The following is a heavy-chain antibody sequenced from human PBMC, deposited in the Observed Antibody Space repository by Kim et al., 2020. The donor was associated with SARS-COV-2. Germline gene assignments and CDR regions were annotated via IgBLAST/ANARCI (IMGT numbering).Heavy chain of an antibody. CDR1: GGSFSGYY. J-gene: IGHJ4*02. V-gene: IGHV4-34*01. CDR3: ARARTYYDSSGPFDY. D-gene: IGHD3-22*01. CDR2: INHSGST. Sequence: SETLSLTCAVYGGSFSGYYWSWIRQPPGKGLEWIGEINHSGSTNYNPSLKSRVTISVDTSKNQFSLKLSSVTAADTAVYYCARARTYYDSSGPFDYWGQGTLVTVSS.